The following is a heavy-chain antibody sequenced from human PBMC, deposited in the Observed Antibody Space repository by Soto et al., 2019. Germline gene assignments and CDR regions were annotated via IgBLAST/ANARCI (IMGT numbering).Heavy chain of an antibody. CDR2: IYWDEDK. Sequence: QITLKESGPTLVKPTQTLTLTCTFSGFSLSTRGVAVGWFRQPPGKALEWLALIYWDEDKGYSPSLKSRLTIADDTSKNQVVITMTKMDPVDTATYYCAHRPRGYAYYFGYWGQGTLVTVSS. J-gene: IGHJ4*02. D-gene: IGHD5-12*01. CDR3: AHRPRGYAYYFGY. CDR1: GFSLSTRGVA. V-gene: IGHV2-5*02.